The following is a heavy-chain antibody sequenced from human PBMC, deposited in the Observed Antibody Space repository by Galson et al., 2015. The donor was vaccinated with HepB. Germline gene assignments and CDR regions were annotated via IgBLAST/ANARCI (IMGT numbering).Heavy chain of an antibody. J-gene: IGHJ6*02. Sequence: SLRLSCAASGFTFSDYGILWVRQAPGKGLEWVAVIWYDGSNKYYSDSVKGRFTISRDRFKNTVDLQMNSLRAEDTAVYYCARDKEGRGWYHSYYGMDIWGQGTTVTVSS. D-gene: IGHD6-19*01. CDR3: ARDKEGRGWYHSYYGMDI. V-gene: IGHV3-33*01. CDR1: GFTFSDYG. CDR2: IWYDGSNK.